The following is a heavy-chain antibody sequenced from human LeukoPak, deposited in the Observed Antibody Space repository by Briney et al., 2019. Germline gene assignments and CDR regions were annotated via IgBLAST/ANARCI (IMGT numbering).Heavy chain of an antibody. V-gene: IGHV4-59*01. D-gene: IGHD2-2*01. CDR1: GGSISRYY. Sequence: SETLSLICTVSGGSISRYYWSWIRQPPGKGLEWIGYIYYSGSTNYNPSLKSRVSISLDTSKNQFSLKLNSVTAADTAVYYCARGSSPFDYWGQGTLVTVSS. CDR3: ARGSSPFDY. CDR2: IYYSGST. J-gene: IGHJ4*02.